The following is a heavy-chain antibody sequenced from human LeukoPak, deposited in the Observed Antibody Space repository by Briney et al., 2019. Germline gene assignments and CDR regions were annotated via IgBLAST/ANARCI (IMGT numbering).Heavy chain of an antibody. Sequence: GGSLRLSCAASGFTLSSYSMNWVRQAPGKGLEWVSSISSSSSYIYYADSVKGRFTISRDNAKNSLYLQMNSLRAEDTAVYYCARDSWDYDSSGYYYVPRFDYWGQGTLVTVSS. J-gene: IGHJ4*02. CDR3: ARDSWDYDSSGYYYVPRFDY. D-gene: IGHD3-22*01. CDR2: ISSSSSYI. CDR1: GFTLSSYS. V-gene: IGHV3-21*01.